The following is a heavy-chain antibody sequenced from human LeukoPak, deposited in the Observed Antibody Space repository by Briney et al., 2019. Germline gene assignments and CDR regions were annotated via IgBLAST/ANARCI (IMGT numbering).Heavy chain of an antibody. Sequence: SVKVSCKASGGTFSSHAISWVRQAPGQGLEWMGGIIPIFGTANYAQKFQGRVTITADESTSTAYMELSSLRSEDTAVYYCARDLYDSSGYYYDVGYYFDYWGQGTLVTVSS. CDR2: IIPIFGTA. CDR3: ARDLYDSSGYYYDVGYYFDY. J-gene: IGHJ4*02. D-gene: IGHD3-22*01. CDR1: GGTFSSHA. V-gene: IGHV1-69*13.